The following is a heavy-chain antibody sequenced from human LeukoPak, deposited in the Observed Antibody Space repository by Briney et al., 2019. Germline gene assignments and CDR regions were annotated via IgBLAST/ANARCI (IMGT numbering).Heavy chain of an antibody. V-gene: IGHV6-1*01. J-gene: IGHJ6*03. CDR2: TYYRSKWYN. CDR3: ARGPRYCSSTSCYHYYYMDV. Sequence: SQTLSLTCAISGDRVSSNSAAWNWIRQSPSRGLEWLGRTYYRSKWYNDYAVSVKSRITINPDTSKNQFSLQLNSVTPEDTAVYYCARGPRYCSSTSCYHYYYMDVWGKGTTVTVSS. D-gene: IGHD2-2*01. CDR1: GDRVSSNSAA.